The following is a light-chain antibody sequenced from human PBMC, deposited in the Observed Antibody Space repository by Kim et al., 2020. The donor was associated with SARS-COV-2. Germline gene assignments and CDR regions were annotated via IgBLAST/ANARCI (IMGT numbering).Light chain of an antibody. Sequence: PAEGSAPPSCSGSHSVSSYVAWHQQSAGQARRLLIYGASTSATGIPAMFSGSGSGTLFTLTISSLPSEYSVYYCCQQYKNWPPWTFGQGTKVDIK. V-gene: IGKV3-15*01. CDR1: HSVSSY. CDR3: QQYKNWPPWT. J-gene: IGKJ1*01. CDR2: GAS.